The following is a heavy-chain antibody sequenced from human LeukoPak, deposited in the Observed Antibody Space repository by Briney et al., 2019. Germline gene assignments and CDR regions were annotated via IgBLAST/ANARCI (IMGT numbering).Heavy chain of an antibody. J-gene: IGHJ6*02. Sequence: GGSLRLSCAASGFTFSSYGMHWVRQAPGKGLEWVAVISYDGSNKHYADSVKGRFTISRDNSKNTLYLQMDSLRAEDTAVYYCASPFSYYNDGSGYHPYGMDVWGQGTTVTVSS. V-gene: IGHV3-30*03. CDR1: GFTFSSYG. CDR2: ISYDGSNK. D-gene: IGHD3-22*01. CDR3: ASPFSYYNDGSGYHPYGMDV.